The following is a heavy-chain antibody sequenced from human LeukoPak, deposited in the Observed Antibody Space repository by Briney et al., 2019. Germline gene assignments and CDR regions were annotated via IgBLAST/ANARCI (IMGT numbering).Heavy chain of an antibody. V-gene: IGHV3-73*01. J-gene: IGHJ4*02. D-gene: IGHD1-26*01. CDR1: GFTFSNYW. CDR3: TRLPPSGSYYTGGYFDY. Sequence: PGGSLRLSCAASGFTFSNYWMSWVRQASGKGLEWVGRIRSKANSYATAYAASVKGRFTISRDDSKNTAYLQMNSLKTEDTAVYYCTRLPPSGSYYTGGYFDYWGQGTLVTVSS. CDR2: IRSKANSYAT.